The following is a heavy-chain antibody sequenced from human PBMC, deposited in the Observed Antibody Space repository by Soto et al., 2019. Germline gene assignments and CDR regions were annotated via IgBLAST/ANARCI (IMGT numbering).Heavy chain of an antibody. CDR2: ISSSSSTI. CDR3: ARSPDSSGYYPRRYYYGMDV. J-gene: IGHJ6*02. V-gene: IGHV3-48*01. Sequence: SCAASGFTFSSYSMNWVRQAPGKGLEWVSYISSSSSTIYYADSVKGRFTISRDNAKNSLYLQMNSLRAEDTAVYYCARSPDSSGYYPRRYYYGMDVWGQGTTVTVSS. D-gene: IGHD3-22*01. CDR1: GFTFSSYS.